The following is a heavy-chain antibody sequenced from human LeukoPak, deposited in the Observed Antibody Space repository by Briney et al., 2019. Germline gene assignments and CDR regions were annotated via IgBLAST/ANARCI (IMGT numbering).Heavy chain of an antibody. CDR1: GDEFSDNY. J-gene: IGHJ4*02. Sequence: ASVKVSCKASGDEFSDNYIHWVRQAPGHGPELIGWINPNSGETNSAQRFQGRVTMTRDMSISTAYMELSRLTSDDTAVYYCARTFDFWSGKPSGYWGQGTLVTVSS. CDR3: ARTFDFWSGKPSGY. D-gene: IGHD3-3*01. CDR2: INPNSGET. V-gene: IGHV1-2*02.